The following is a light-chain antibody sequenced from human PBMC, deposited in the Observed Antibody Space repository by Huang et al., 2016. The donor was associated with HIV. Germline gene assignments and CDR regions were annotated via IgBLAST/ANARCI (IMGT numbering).Light chain of an antibody. V-gene: IGKV1-39*01. CDR1: QRISTY. CDR2: AGS. J-gene: IGKJ5*01. Sequence: DIQMTQSPSSLSASVGDRVTITCRASQRISTYLHWYQQKPGKAPKLLIFAGSTLQSGVPSTFSGSGSGTDFTLTISSLQPEDFATHYCQQTYSTAITFGQGTRLEIK. CDR3: QQTYSTAIT.